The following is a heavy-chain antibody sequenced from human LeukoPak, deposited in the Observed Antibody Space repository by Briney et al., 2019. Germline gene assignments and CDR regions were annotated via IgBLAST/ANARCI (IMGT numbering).Heavy chain of an antibody. V-gene: IGHV3-49*04. Sequence: GGSLRLSCTASGFTLGDYTMSWVRQAPGKGLEWVGFIRSKAYGGTTEYAASVRGRFTISRDDSKSIAYLQMNSLKTEDTAVYYCTRFAGGAFDIWGQGTMVTVSS. CDR2: IRSKAYGGTT. CDR3: TRFAGGAFDI. J-gene: IGHJ3*02. CDR1: GFTLGDYT. D-gene: IGHD3-10*01.